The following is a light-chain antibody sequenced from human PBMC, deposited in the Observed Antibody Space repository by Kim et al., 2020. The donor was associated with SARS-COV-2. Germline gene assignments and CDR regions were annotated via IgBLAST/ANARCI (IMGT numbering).Light chain of an antibody. V-gene: IGLV3-1*01. J-gene: IGLJ2*01. CDR2: QDS. CDR3: QAWDSSTAVV. Sequence: VSPGQTPSITCSGDKLWDKYACWYQQKPGQSPVLVIYQDSKRPSGIPERFSGSNSGNTATLTISGTQAMDEADYYCQAWDSSTAVVFGGGTQLTVL. CDR1: KLWDKY.